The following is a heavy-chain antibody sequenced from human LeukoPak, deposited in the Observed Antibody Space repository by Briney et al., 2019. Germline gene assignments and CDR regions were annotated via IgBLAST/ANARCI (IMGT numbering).Heavy chain of an antibody. CDR2: INHSGST. CDR1: GGSFSGYY. J-gene: IGHJ6*02. D-gene: IGHD2-2*01. V-gene: IGHV4-34*01. Sequence: SETLSLTWAVYGGSFSGYYWSWIRQPPGKGLEWIGEINHSGSTNYNPSLKSRVTISVDTSKNQFSLKLSSVTAADTAVYYCARWRIVVVPAARLTYYYYGMDVWGQGTRSPSP. CDR3: ARWRIVVVPAARLTYYYYGMDV.